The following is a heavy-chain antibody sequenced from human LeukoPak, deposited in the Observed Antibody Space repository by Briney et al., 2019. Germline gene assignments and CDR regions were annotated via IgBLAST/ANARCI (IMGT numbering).Heavy chain of an antibody. CDR3: ARNIYDILSYYFDY. V-gene: IGHV4-59*01. Sequence: SETLSLTCTVSGDSISHYYWTWIRQPPGRGLEWIAFIYHTGITNYNPSLQSRVITSLDTSKNQLSLKLRTVTAADTAVYYCARNIYDILSYYFDYWGQGTLVTVSS. CDR2: IYHTGIT. D-gene: IGHD3-9*01. CDR1: GDSISHYY. J-gene: IGHJ4*02.